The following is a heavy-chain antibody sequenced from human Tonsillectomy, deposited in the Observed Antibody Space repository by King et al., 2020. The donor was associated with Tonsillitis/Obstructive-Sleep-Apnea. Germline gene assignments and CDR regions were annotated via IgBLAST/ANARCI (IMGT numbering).Heavy chain of an antibody. V-gene: IGHV3-30*11. J-gene: IGHJ4*02. CDR3: ARVFGPTVPSFDY. CDR1: GFTFRNYA. Sequence: VQLVESGGGVVQPGRSLRLSCAASGFTFRNYAMHWVRQAPGKGLEWVAVVSHDGDTQYYADSVKGRFTISRDNSRTTQYLQMHSLRPEDTAVYYCARVFGPTVPSFDYWGQGTLVTVSS. CDR2: VSHDGDTQ. D-gene: IGHD2-2*01.